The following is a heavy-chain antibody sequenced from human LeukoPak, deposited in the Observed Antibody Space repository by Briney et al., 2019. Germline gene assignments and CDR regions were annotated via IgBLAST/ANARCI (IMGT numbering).Heavy chain of an antibody. V-gene: IGHV4-59*01. D-gene: IGHD6-19*01. J-gene: IGHJ4*02. CDR2: IYYSGSS. Sequence: PSETLSLTCTVSGGSISSYYWTWIRQPPGKGLEWIGYIYYSGSSNYNPSLKSRVTISVDTSKNQFPLKLSSVTAADTAVYFCAREVVAVAGSYFDSWGQGTLVTVSS. CDR3: AREVVAVAGSYFDS. CDR1: GGSISSYY.